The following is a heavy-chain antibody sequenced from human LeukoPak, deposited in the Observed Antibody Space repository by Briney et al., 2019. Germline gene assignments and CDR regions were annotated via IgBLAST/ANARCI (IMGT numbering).Heavy chain of an antibody. J-gene: IGHJ4*02. CDR3: ARLPAYCSSTSCYYDY. D-gene: IGHD2-2*01. V-gene: IGHV3-23*01. Sequence: GGSLRLSCAVSGVNNYAISWVRQAPGKGLEWVSVISGSGGSTYYADSVKGRFTISRGTSENTIYLQMNSLRAEDTAVYYCARLPAYCSSTSCYYDYWGQGTLVTVSS. CDR1: GVNNYA. CDR2: ISGSGGST.